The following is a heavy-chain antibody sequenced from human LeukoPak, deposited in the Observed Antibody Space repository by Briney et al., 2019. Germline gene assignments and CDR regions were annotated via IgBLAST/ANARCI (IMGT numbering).Heavy chain of an antibody. J-gene: IGHJ4*02. V-gene: IGHV5-51*01. CDR3: ARHGLGSSWFGFDY. Sequence: WESLKISCKGSGYTFTTYWIGWVRQMPGKGLEWVGIIYPGDADPRYSPSFQGQVTISADKSISTAYLQWSSLKASDSAMYYCARHGLGSSWFGFDYWGQGTLVTVSS. D-gene: IGHD6-13*01. CDR2: IYPGDADP. CDR1: GYTFTTYW.